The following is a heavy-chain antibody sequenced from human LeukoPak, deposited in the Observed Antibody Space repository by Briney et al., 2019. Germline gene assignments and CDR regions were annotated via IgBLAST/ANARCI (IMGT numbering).Heavy chain of an antibody. CDR1: GYSISSGYY. J-gene: IGHJ4*02. D-gene: IGHD6-13*01. CDR3: ARVQSAAAGGFDY. V-gene: IGHV4-38-2*01. Sequence: SETLSLTCAVSGYSISSGYYWGWIRQPPGKGLEWIGSIYHSGSTYYNPSLKSRVTISVDTSKNQFSLKLSSVTAADTAEYYCARVQSAAAGGFDYWGQGTLVTVSS. CDR2: IYHSGST.